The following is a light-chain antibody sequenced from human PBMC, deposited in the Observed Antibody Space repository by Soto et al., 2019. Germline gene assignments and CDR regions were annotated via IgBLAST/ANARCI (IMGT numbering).Light chain of an antibody. CDR2: ATS. V-gene: IGKV1-39*01. CDR1: QSIERY. CDR3: QQAHSFPYT. Sequence: DIQMTQSPSSLSASVGDRVTITCRASQSIERYLNWYQQKSGKAPKFLMYATSHLQSGVPSRFSGSGSGTEFTLTISGLQPEDFGSYYCQQAHSFPYTFGQGTKLEIK. J-gene: IGKJ2*01.